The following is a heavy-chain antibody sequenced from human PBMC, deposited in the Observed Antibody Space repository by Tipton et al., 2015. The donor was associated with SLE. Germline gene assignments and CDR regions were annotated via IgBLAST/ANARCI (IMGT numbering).Heavy chain of an antibody. CDR1: GYTFSDYF. CDR2: IYPKNGGT. CDR3: VRENWYFDF. J-gene: IGHJ2*01. Sequence: QSGPEVKKPGVSVKVSCKASGYTFSDYFMHWVRQAPGQGLEWMGWIYPKNGGTYYAQKFQGRVTMTRDTSINTVYMEMTRLTSDDTAVYYCVRENWYFDFWGRGTLVTVSS. V-gene: IGHV1-2*02.